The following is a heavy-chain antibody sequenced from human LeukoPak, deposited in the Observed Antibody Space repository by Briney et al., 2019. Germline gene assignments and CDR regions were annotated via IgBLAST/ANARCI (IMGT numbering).Heavy chain of an antibody. CDR2: ISAYNGNT. V-gene: IGHV1-18*01. CDR1: GYTFTSYG. CDR3: ASYSSGWVPGWFDP. D-gene: IGHD6-19*01. J-gene: IGHJ5*02. Sequence: ASVKVSCKASGYTFTSYGISWVRQAPGQGLEWMGWISAYNGNTNYAQKLQGRVTMTTDTSTSTAYMELRSLRSDDTAVYYCASYSSGWVPGWFDPWGQGTLVTVSS.